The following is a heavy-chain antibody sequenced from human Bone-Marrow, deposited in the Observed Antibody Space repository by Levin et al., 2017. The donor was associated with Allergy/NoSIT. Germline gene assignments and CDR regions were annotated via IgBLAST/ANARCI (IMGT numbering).Heavy chain of an antibody. CDR2: ISSSSSTI. CDR1: GFTFSSYS. D-gene: IGHD4-17*01. V-gene: IGHV3-48*02. CDR3: ARGILRLPYGMDV. J-gene: IGHJ6*02. Sequence: GESLKISCAASGFTFSSYSMNWVRQAPGKGLEWVSYISSSSSTIYYADSVKGRFTISRDNAKNSLYLQMNSLRDEDTAVYYCARGILRLPYGMDVWGQGTTVTVSS.